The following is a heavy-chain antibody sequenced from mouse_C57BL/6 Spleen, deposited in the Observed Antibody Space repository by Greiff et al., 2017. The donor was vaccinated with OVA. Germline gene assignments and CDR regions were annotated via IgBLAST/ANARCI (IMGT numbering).Heavy chain of an antibody. CDR1: GFTFSSYA. J-gene: IGHJ4*01. V-gene: IGHV5-9-1*02. D-gene: IGHD3-1*01. Sequence: DVMLVESGEGLVKPGGSLKLSCAASGFTFSSYAMSWVRQTPEKRLEWVAYISSGGDYIYYADTVKGRFTISRDNARNTLYLQMSSLKSEDTAMYYCTRDEGLYYYALDDWGQGTSVTVSS. CDR3: TRDEGLYYYALDD. CDR2: ISSGGDYI.